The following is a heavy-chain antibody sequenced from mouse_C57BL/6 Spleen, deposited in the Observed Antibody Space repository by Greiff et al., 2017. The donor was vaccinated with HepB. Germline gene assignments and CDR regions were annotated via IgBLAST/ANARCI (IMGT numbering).Heavy chain of an antibody. J-gene: IGHJ4*01. V-gene: IGHV1-55*01. CDR3: ASIYDGYYGDYAMDY. Sequence: QVQLQQPGAELVKPGASVKMSCKASGYTFTSYWITWVKQRPGQGLEWIGDIYPGSGSTNYNEKFKSKATLTVDTSSSTAYMQLSSLTSEDSAVYYCASIYDGYYGDYAMDYWGQGTSVTVSS. CDR2: IYPGSGST. D-gene: IGHD2-3*01. CDR1: GYTFTSYW.